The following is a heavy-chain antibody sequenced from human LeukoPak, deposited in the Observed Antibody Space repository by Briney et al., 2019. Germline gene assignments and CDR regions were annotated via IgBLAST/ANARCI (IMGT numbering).Heavy chain of an antibody. CDR1: GFTFSSYA. CDR3: AREPRTMIVVRTYYFDY. CDR2: ISYDGSNK. Sequence: GRSLRLSCAASGFTFSSYAMHWVRQAPGRGLEWVAVISYDGSNKYYADSVKGRFTISRDNSKNTLYLQMNSLRAEDTAVYYCAREPRTMIVVRTYYFDYWGQGTLVTVSS. J-gene: IGHJ4*02. V-gene: IGHV3-30*04. D-gene: IGHD3-22*01.